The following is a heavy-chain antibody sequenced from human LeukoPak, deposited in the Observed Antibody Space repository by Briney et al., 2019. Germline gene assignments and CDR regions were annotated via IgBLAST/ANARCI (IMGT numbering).Heavy chain of an antibody. CDR2: IIPILGIA. J-gene: IGHJ4*02. V-gene: IGHV1-69*04. CDR1: GGTFSSYA. CDR3: ARDAITMVRGVISH. D-gene: IGHD3-10*01. Sequence: ASVKVSCKASGGTFSSYAISWVRQAPGQGLEWMGRIIPILGIANYAQKFQGRVTITADKSTSTAYMELSSLRSEDTAVYYCARDAITMVRGVISHWGQGTLVTVSS.